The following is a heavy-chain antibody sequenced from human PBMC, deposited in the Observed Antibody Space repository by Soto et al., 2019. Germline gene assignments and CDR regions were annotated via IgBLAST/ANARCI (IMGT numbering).Heavy chain of an antibody. V-gene: IGHV1-69*13. CDR1: GRTFSSYA. D-gene: IGHD3-22*01. Sequence: ASVKVSCKASGRTFSSYAISWVRQAPGQGLEWMGGIIPIFGTANYAQKFQGRVTITADESTSTAYMELSSLRSEDTAVYYCASGTTYYYDSSGYYAPFDYWVKGTLVTVSS. J-gene: IGHJ4*02. CDR2: IIPIFGTA. CDR3: ASGTTYYYDSSGYYAPFDY.